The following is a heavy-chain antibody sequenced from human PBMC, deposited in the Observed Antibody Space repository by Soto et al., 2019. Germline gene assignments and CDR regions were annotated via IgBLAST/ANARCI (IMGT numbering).Heavy chain of an antibody. J-gene: IGHJ3*02. Sequence: ASVKVSCKASGYTFTSYYTHWVRQAPGQGLEWMGIINPSGGSTSYAQKFQGRVTMTRDTSTSTVYMELSSLRSEDTAVYYCARDTRTIGYGDYGPAFDIWGQGTMVTVSS. V-gene: IGHV1-46*01. CDR2: INPSGGST. CDR1: GYTFTSYY. CDR3: ARDTRTIGYGDYGPAFDI. D-gene: IGHD4-17*01.